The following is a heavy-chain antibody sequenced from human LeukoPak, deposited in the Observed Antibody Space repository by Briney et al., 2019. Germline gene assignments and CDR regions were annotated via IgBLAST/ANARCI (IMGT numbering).Heavy chain of an antibody. J-gene: IGHJ5*02. Sequence: SVKVSCKASGGTFSSYAISWVRQAPGQGLEWMGGIIPIFGTANYAQKFQGRVTITTDESTSTAYMELSSLRSEDTAVYYCARAAGIVVVPAASWGESWFDPWGQGTLVTVSS. V-gene: IGHV1-69*05. CDR2: IIPIFGTA. CDR1: GGTFSSYA. D-gene: IGHD2-2*01. CDR3: ARAAGIVVVPAASWGESWFDP.